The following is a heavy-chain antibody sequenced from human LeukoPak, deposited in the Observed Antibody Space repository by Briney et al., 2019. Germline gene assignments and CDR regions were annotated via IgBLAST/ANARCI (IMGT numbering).Heavy chain of an antibody. CDR1: GYTFTGYY. V-gene: IGHV1-2*04. CDR2: INPNSGGT. Sequence: GASVKVSCKASGYTFTGYYMHWVRQAPGQGLEWMGWINPNSGGTNYAQKFQGWVTMTRDTSISTAYMELRSLRSDDTAVYYCASSVFGELSTPYYFDYWGQGTLVTVSS. D-gene: IGHD3-10*01. J-gene: IGHJ4*02. CDR3: ASSVFGELSTPYYFDY.